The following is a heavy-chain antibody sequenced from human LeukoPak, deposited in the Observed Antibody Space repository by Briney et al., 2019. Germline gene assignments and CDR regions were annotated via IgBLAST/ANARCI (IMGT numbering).Heavy chain of an antibody. CDR3: ARDIAEHGMDV. Sequence: GGSLRLSCAASGFTFSSYSMNWVRQAPGKGLEWVSFISSSGSFIYYADSVKGRFTISRDNAKNSLYVQMNSLRAEDTAVYYCARDIAEHGMDVWGQGTTVTVSS. V-gene: IGHV3-21*01. D-gene: IGHD1-14*01. CDR2: ISSSGSFI. J-gene: IGHJ6*02. CDR1: GFTFSSYS.